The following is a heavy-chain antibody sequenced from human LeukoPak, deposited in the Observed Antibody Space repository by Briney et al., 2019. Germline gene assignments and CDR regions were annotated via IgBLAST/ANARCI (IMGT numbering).Heavy chain of an antibody. CDR3: ARAEATAQGYAFDI. J-gene: IGHJ3*02. D-gene: IGHD1-26*01. CDR2: INHSGST. V-gene: IGHV4-34*01. CDR1: GGSFSGYY. Sequence: SETLSLTCAVYGGSFSGYYWSGIRQPPGKELEWIGEINHSGSTNYNPSLKSRVTISVDTSKNQFSLKLSSVTAADTAVYYCARAEATAQGYAFDIWGQGTMVTVSS.